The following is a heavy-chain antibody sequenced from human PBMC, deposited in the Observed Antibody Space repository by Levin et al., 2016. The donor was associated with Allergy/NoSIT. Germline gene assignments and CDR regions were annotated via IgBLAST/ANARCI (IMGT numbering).Heavy chain of an antibody. J-gene: IGHJ4*02. Sequence: GGSLRLSCAASGLTFTNYAMSWVRQAPGKGLEWVSAISGSGGGTYYADSVKGRFTVSRDNSKNTLYLQMNSLRAEDTAVYYCAKDYYDSSGYSQLFDYWGQGTLVTVSS. V-gene: IGHV3-23*01. CDR1: GLTFTNYA. CDR3: AKDYYDSSGYSQLFDY. CDR2: ISGSGGGT. D-gene: IGHD3-22*01.